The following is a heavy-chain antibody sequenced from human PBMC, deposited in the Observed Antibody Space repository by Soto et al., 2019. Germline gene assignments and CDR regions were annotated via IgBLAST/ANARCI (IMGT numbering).Heavy chain of an antibody. Sequence: SETLSLTCAVSGVSISSGGYSWSWIRQPPGKGLEWIGYIYHSGSTYYNPSLKSRVTISVDRSKNQFPLKLSSVTAADTAVYYCAAGGGLPRYYWGQGTLVTVSS. V-gene: IGHV4-30-2*01. CDR1: GVSISSGGYS. D-gene: IGHD5-12*01. CDR3: AAGGGLPRYY. J-gene: IGHJ4*02. CDR2: IYHSGST.